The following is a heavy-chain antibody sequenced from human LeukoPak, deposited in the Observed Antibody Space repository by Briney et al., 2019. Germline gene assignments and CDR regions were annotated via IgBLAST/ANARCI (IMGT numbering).Heavy chain of an antibody. CDR1: GFTFSDYA. CDR2: INWNSFSI. CDR3: ARSIGTYLFYYFEV. D-gene: IGHD1-14*01. V-gene: IGHV3-9*01. Sequence: GGSLRLSCSASGFTFSDYAMHWVRQPPGKGLEWVSSINWNSFSIVYVYSVKGRFTISRDNAKNSLYLQMNNLSPEDTAFYYCARSIGTYLFYYFEVWGKGTAVTVSS. J-gene: IGHJ6*03.